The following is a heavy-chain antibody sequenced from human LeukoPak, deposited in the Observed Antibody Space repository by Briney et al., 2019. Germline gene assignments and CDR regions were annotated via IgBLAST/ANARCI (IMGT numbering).Heavy chain of an antibody. CDR2: IYYSGST. CDR3: ARGIYSGYDLGDAFDI. V-gene: IGHV4-39*01. Sequence: SETLSLTCTVSGGSISSSSYYWGWIRQPPGKGLEWIGSIYYSGSTYYNPSLKSRVTISVDTSKNQFSLKLSSVTAADTAVYYCARGIYSGYDLGDAFDIWGQGTMVTVSS. D-gene: IGHD5-12*01. J-gene: IGHJ3*02. CDR1: GGSISSSSYY.